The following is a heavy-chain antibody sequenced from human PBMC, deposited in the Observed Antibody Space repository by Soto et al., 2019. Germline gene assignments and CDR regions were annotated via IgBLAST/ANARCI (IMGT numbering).Heavy chain of an antibody. D-gene: IGHD3-3*01. V-gene: IGHV4-34*01. CDR1: GGSFRGYY. CDR2: INHSGST. Sequence: QVQLQQWGAGLLKPSETLSLTCAVYGGSFRGYYWTWIRQPPGKGLEWIGEINHSGSTKYNPSLKSRVTISVDTSKHQFSLKLSSVTAADTAVYYCARGQDFWSGYPFDYWGQGILVTVSS. CDR3: ARGQDFWSGYPFDY. J-gene: IGHJ4*02.